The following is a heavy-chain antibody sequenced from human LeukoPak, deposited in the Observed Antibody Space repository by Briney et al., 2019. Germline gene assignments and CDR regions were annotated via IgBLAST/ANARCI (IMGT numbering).Heavy chain of an antibody. V-gene: IGHV4-59*11. CDR1: GGSFTTHY. CDR2: ISYIGST. CDR3: ASDSISMNAFDA. D-gene: IGHD3-22*01. Sequence: SEALSLTCTVSGGSFTTHYWSWIRQPPGKGLEWIGYISYIGSTNYNPSLKSRVTISIDTSNNEVSLMLTSVTAADTAVYYCASDSISMNAFDAWGQGTMVTVSS. J-gene: IGHJ3*01.